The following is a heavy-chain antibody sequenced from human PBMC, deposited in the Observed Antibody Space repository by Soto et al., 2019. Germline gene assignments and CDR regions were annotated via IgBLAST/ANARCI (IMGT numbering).Heavy chain of an antibody. D-gene: IGHD6-13*01. CDR2: IWYDGSNK. Sequence: GGSLRLSCAASGFTFSSYGMHWVRQAPGKGLEWVAVIWYDGSNKYYADSVKGRFTISRDNSKNTLYLQMNSLRAEDTAVYYCARESQGQQLVYYFDYWGQGTLVTVSS. J-gene: IGHJ4*02. CDR3: ARESQGQQLVYYFDY. CDR1: GFTFSSYG. V-gene: IGHV3-33*01.